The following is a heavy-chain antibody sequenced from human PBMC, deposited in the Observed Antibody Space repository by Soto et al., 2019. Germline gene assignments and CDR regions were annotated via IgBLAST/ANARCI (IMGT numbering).Heavy chain of an antibody. CDR3: ARSVNYKNFDY. D-gene: IGHD4-4*01. J-gene: IGHJ4*02. CDR2: ISSSSSTI. CDR1: GFTFSSYS. Sequence: GGSLRLSCAASGFTFSSYSMNWVRQAPGKGLEWVSYISSSSSTIYYADPVKGRFTISRDNAKNSLYLQMNSLRAEDTAVYYCARSVNYKNFDYWGQGTLVSVSS. V-gene: IGHV3-48*01.